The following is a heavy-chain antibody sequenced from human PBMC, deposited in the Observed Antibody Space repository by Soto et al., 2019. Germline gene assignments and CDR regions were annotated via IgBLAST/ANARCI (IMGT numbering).Heavy chain of an antibody. CDR3: ARVRGAVDCQH. V-gene: IGHV1-18*04. CDR2: ISAYNGNT. J-gene: IGHJ1*01. D-gene: IGHD2-15*01. Sequence: QVQLVQSGAEVKKPGASVKVSCKASGYTFTSYGITWVRQAPGQGLEWMGWISAYNGNTNYAQKLQGRVTMTTDTSTTTAYIELRSLRSDDTAGYYCARVRGAVDCQHWGQGTLVTVSS. CDR1: GYTFTSYG.